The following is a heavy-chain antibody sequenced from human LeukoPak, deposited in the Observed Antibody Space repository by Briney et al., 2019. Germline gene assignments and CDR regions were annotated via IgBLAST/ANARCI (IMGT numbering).Heavy chain of an antibody. V-gene: IGHV4-59*01. J-gene: IGHJ6*02. CDR3: ARDGPWYYYGMDV. CDR2: IYYSGST. CDR1: GGSISSYY. Sequence: SETLSLTCTVSGGSISSYYWSWIRQPPGKGLEWIGYIYYSGSTNYNPSLKSRVTISVDTSKNQFSLKLSSVTAADAAVYYCARDGPWYYYGMDVWGQGTTVTVSS.